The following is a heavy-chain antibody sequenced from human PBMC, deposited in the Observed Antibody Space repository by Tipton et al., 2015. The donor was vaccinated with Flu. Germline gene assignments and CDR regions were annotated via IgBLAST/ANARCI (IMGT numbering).Heavy chain of an antibody. D-gene: IGHD2-15*01. J-gene: IGHJ6*02. Sequence: SLRLSCTASEFTFSSYWMSWVRQAPGKGLEWAAKIKQDGSGKYYVASVKGRFTISRDNAKDSLYLQMRSLRAEDTAIYYCARHCSGGSGYSWGPVYYFGMDVWGQGTTVTVSS. CDR2: IKQDGSGK. CDR3: ARHCSGGSGYSWGPVYYFGMDV. V-gene: IGHV3-7*01. CDR1: EFTFSSYW.